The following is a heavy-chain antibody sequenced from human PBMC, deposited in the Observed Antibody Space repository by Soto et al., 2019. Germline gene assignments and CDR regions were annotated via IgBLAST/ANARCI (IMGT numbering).Heavy chain of an antibody. CDR1: GYTFTGYS. V-gene: IGHV1-2*02. Sequence: WASVKVSCKASGYTFTGYSIHWVRQAPGQGLEWMGWINPDSGGTNYAQKFQGRVTMTRGTSINTAYMELSRLRSDDTAVYYCAREYSSAWCDYWGRGTLVTVSS. CDR3: AREYSSAWCDY. J-gene: IGHJ4*02. D-gene: IGHD6-19*01. CDR2: INPDSGGT.